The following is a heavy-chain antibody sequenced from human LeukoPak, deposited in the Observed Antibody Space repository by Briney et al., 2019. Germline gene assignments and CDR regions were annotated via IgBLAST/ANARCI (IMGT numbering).Heavy chain of an antibody. V-gene: IGHV3-23*01. CDR2: INGGSSGST. Sequence: GGSLRLSCAASGFTFSSYARSWVRQAPGKGLEWVSAINGGSSGSTYYTASVKGRFTISRDNSKNTLYLQMNSLRAEDTAVYYCAKTHYDILDFWGQGTLVTVSS. CDR3: AKTHYDILDF. J-gene: IGHJ4*02. D-gene: IGHD3-9*01. CDR1: GFTFSSYA.